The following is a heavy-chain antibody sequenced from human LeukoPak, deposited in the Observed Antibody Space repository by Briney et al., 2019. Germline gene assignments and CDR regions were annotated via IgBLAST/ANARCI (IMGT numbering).Heavy chain of an antibody. V-gene: IGHV3-48*01. Sequence: GGSLRLSCAASGFTFRSYSMNWVRQAPGKGLEWVSYISSSSSTIYYADSVKGRFTISRDNAKNSLYLQMNSLRAEDTAVYYCARAGRGGSLYYYYGMDVWGQGTTVTVSS. D-gene: IGHD1-26*01. CDR1: GFTFRSYS. CDR2: ISSSSSTI. CDR3: ARAGRGGSLYYYYGMDV. J-gene: IGHJ6*02.